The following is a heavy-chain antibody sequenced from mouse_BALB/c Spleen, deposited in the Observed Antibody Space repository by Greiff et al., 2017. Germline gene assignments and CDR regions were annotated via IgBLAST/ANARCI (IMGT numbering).Heavy chain of an antibody. D-gene: IGHD1-1*01. J-gene: IGHJ2*01. CDR1: GYSITSDYA. Sequence: DVKLVESGPGLVKPSQSLSLTCTVTGYSITSDYAWNWIRQFPGNKLEWMGYISYSGSTSYNPSLKSRISITRDTSKNQFFLQLNSVTTEDTATYYCARDYDYFDYWGQGTTLTVSS. V-gene: IGHV3-2*02. CDR2: ISYSGST. CDR3: ARDYDYFDY.